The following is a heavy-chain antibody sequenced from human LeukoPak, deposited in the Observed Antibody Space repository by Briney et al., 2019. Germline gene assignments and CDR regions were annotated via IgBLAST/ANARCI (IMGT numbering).Heavy chain of an antibody. J-gene: IGHJ4*02. Sequence: SETLSLTCTASGGSVNSGSHYWCWIRQPPGKGLEWIGYIYYSGSTNYNPPLKSRATMSLDTSKNQFSLNLNSVTAADTAVYYCARDPGYSGIDYWGQGTLVTVSS. CDR3: ARDPGYSGIDY. D-gene: IGHD5-12*01. CDR2: IYYSGST. V-gene: IGHV4-61*01. CDR1: GGSVNSGSHY.